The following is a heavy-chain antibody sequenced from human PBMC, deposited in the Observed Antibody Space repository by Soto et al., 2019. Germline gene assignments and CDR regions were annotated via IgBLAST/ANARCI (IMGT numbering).Heavy chain of an antibody. CDR3: IKDHSLIQLWLDPEAFTM. Sequence: QVQLVESGGGVVQPGRSLRLSCAASGFTFSSYGMHWVRQAPGKGLEWVAVISYDGSKKYYGDSVKGRFTISRDNSKKTLYLQMNSLRAADTAVYYFIKDHSLIQLWLDPEAFTMLGQGTMVTVSS. D-gene: IGHD5-18*01. V-gene: IGHV3-30*18. CDR1: GFTFSSYG. CDR2: ISYDGSKK. J-gene: IGHJ3*02.